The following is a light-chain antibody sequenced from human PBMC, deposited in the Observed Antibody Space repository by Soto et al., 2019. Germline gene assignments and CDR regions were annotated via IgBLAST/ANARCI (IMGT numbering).Light chain of an antibody. CDR1: SSDGDDYKD. CDR3: SSYTSTSTV. Sequence: QSVLTQPASVSGSPGQSITISCTGISSDGDDYKDVSWYQQHPGKAPKLMIYEVTYRPSGVSNRFSGSKSGNTASLTISGLQAEDKADYYCSSYTSTSTVFGTGTKLTVL. J-gene: IGLJ1*01. V-gene: IGLV2-14*01. CDR2: EVT.